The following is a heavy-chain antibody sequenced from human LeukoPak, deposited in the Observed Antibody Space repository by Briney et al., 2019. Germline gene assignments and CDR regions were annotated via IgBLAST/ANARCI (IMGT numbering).Heavy chain of an antibody. CDR3: TRQVLHTAMDY. CDR2: IYDSGST. V-gene: IGHV4-39*01. J-gene: IGHJ4*02. Sequence: SETLSLTCTVSGVSISSSSYHWDWIRQPPGKGLEWIGSIYDSGSTYYSPSLKSRVTISVDTSKNQFSLKLNTVTAADTAVYYCTRQVLHTAMDYWGQGTLVTVSS. D-gene: IGHD5-18*01. CDR1: GVSISSSSYH.